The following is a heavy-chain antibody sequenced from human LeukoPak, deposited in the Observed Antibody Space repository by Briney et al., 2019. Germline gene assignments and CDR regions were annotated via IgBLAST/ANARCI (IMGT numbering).Heavy chain of an antibody. V-gene: IGHV6-1*01. J-gene: IGHJ4*02. CDR1: GDSVSSNSAA. Sequence: SQTLSLTCAISGDSVSSNSAAWNWIRQSPSRGLEWLGSTYYRSTWYYDYAVSVQSRITINPDTSKNQFSLQLNSMTPEDTAVYFCARAGIAARLFFDFWGQGTLVTVSS. CDR2: TYYRSTWYY. CDR3: ARAGIAARLFFDF. D-gene: IGHD6-6*01.